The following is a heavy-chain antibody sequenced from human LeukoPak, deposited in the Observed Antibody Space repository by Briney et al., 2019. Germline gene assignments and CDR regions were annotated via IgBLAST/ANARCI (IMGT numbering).Heavy chain of an antibody. CDR1: GFTFSNAW. CDR2: IKSKTDGGTT. D-gene: IGHD3-22*01. Sequence: PGGSLRLSCAASGFTFSNAWMSWVRQAPGKGLEWVGRIKSKTDGGTTDYAAPVKGRFTISRDDSKNTLYLQMNSLKTEDTAVYYCTTAYYYDSSGYYPADYWGQGTLVTVSS. CDR3: TTAYYYDSSGYYPADY. J-gene: IGHJ4*02. V-gene: IGHV3-15*01.